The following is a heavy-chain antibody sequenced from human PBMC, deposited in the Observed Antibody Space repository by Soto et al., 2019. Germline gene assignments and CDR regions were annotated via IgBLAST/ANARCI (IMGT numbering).Heavy chain of an antibody. CDR3: TTALGISYYDILTGFEPFY. V-gene: IGHV3-15*01. D-gene: IGHD3-9*01. J-gene: IGHJ4*02. CDR1: GFTFSNAW. Sequence: EVQLVESGGGLVKPGGSLRLSCAASGFTFSNAWMSWVRQAPGKGLEWVGRIKSKTDGGTTDYAAPVKGRFTISRDDSKNTLYLQMNSLKTEDTAVYYCTTALGISYYDILTGFEPFYWGQGTLVTVSS. CDR2: IKSKTDGGTT.